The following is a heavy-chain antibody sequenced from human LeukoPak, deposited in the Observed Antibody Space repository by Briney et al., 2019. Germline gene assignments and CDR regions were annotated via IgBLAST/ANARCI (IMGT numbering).Heavy chain of an antibody. V-gene: IGHV3-53*01. CDR3: ARGLGYCTSTTCLLPFDY. D-gene: IGHD2-2*01. CDR2: IYCGGST. J-gene: IGHJ4*02. Sequence: GGSLRLSCAASGFTVSTYYMTWVRQAPGKGLECVSVIYCGGSTYYADSVKGRFTVSRDNSKNTLYLQMTSLRAEDTAMYYCARGLGYCTSTTCLLPFDYWGQGTLVTVSS. CDR1: GFTVSTYY.